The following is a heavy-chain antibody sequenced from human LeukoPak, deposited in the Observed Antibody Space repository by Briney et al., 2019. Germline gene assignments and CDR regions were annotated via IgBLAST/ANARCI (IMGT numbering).Heavy chain of an antibody. D-gene: IGHD3-22*01. CDR3: ARDDSSGS. Sequence: GGSLRLSCAASGFIFTDYWMHWVRQAPGKGLEWVSYISSSSSTIYYADSVKGRFTISRDNAKNSLYLQMSSLRAEDTAVYYCARDDSSGSWGQGTLVTVSS. CDR1: GFIFTDYW. J-gene: IGHJ4*02. V-gene: IGHV3-48*01. CDR2: ISSSSSTI.